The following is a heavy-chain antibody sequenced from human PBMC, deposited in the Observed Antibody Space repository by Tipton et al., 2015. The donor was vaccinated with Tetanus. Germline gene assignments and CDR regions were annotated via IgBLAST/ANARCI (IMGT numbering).Heavy chain of an antibody. J-gene: IGHJ4*02. CDR2: IYESGDT. V-gene: IGHV4-39*01. Sequence: LSLTCTVSGGSIRGGTFYWGWIRQPPGKGLEWIGSIYESGDTYYIPSLKSRVTISVDTSKNQFSLNLNSMAAADTGVYYCARHQSGYFTPFVYWVQGNLVTVSS. CDR3: ARHQSGYFTPFVY. D-gene: IGHD3-3*01. CDR1: GGSIRGGTFY.